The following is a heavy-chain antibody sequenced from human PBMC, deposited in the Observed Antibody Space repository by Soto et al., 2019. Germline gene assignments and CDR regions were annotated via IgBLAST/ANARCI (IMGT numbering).Heavy chain of an antibody. CDR1: GFTFSSYA. V-gene: IGHV3-23*01. CDR3: ANLNARGPLRDAFDI. D-gene: IGHD3-10*01. CDR2: ISGSGGST. Sequence: GGSLRLSCAASGFTFSSYAMSWVRQAPGKGLEWVSAISGSGGSTYYADSVKGRFTISRDNSKNTLYLQMNSLRAEDTAVYYCANLNARGPLRDAFDIWGQGTMVTVSS. J-gene: IGHJ3*02.